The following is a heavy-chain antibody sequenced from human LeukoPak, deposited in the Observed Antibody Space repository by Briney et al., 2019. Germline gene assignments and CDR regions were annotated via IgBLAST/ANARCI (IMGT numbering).Heavy chain of an antibody. D-gene: IGHD6-13*01. CDR1: GYTFTSYA. CDR3: ARDRRIAAAANWFDP. V-gene: IGHV7-4-1*02. Sequence: ASVKVSCKASGYTFTSYAMNWVRQAPGQGLEWMGWINTNTGNPTYAQGFTGRFVFSLDTSVSTAYLQVSSLKAEDTAVYYCARDRRIAAAANWFDPWGQGTLVTVSS. J-gene: IGHJ5*02. CDR2: INTNTGNP.